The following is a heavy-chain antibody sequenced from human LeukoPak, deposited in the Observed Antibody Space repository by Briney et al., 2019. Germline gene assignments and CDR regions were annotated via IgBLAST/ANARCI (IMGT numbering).Heavy chain of an antibody. J-gene: IGHJ6*03. CDR1: GFTFSRYS. V-gene: IGHV3-21*01. Sequence: GGSLRLSCAASGFTFSRYSMTWVRQAPGKGLEWVSSITSSSSYIYYADSVKGRFTISRDNAKNSLYLQMNSLRAEDTAVYYCARDPRGAYYYYYMDVWGKGTTVTVSS. CDR3: ARDPRGAYYYYYMDV. CDR2: ITSSSSYI.